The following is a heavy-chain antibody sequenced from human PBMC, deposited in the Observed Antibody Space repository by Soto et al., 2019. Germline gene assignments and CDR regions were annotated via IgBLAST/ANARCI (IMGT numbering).Heavy chain of an antibody. CDR2: INPNSGGT. CDR1: GYTFTGYY. V-gene: IGHV1-2*04. Sequence: QVQLVQSGAEVKKPGASVKVSCKASGYTFTGYYMHWVRQAPGQGLEWMGWINPNSGGTNYAQKFQGWVTMTRDTSSRTAYMELSRLRSDDTAVYYCAREWLKDSSGWYYFDYWGQGTLVTVSS. CDR3: AREWLKDSSGWYYFDY. J-gene: IGHJ4*02. D-gene: IGHD6-19*01.